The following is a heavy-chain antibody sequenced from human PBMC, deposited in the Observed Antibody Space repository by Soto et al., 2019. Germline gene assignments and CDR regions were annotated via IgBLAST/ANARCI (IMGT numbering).Heavy chain of an antibody. V-gene: IGHV4-4*08. J-gene: IGHJ4*02. CDR3: AREVVGNTWPGIFDS. Sequence: WTWIRQTPRKELQWIGYVYTSGSTKYNPSLKSRVTISLDASNSQFSLTMSSVTAADTGVYYCAREVVGNTWPGIFDSWGRGTLVVVSS. CDR2: VYTSGST.